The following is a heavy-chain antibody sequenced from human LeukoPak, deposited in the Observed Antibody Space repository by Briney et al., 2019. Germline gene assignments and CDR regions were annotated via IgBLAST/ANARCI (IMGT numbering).Heavy chain of an antibody. CDR1: GFTFSSYG. CDR2: IRYDGSNK. D-gene: IGHD7-27*01. CDR3: ARDSNWGAYYYYMDV. V-gene: IGHV3-30*02. J-gene: IGHJ6*03. Sequence: GGSLRLSCAASGFTFSSYGMHWVRQAPGKGLEWVAFIRYDGSNKYYADSVKGRFTISRDNSKNTLYLQMNSLRAEDTAVYYCARDSNWGAYYYYMDVWGKGTTVTVSS.